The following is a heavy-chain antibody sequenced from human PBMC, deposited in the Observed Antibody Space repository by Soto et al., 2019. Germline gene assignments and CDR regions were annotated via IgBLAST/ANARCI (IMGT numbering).Heavy chain of an antibody. CDR1: GYTFTSYD. J-gene: IGHJ4*02. V-gene: IGHV1-8*01. Sequence: QVQLVQSGAEVKKTGASVKVSCKASGYTFTSYDINCVRQATGQGLEWMGWMNPNSGNTCYAQKFEGRVTMSRNTSISTAYIERSILRSEDTALYYCERVVPGAGRFPGNLYYSDYWGQGTLVTVSS. CDR2: MNPNSGNT. CDR3: ERVVPGAGRFPGNLYYSDY. D-gene: IGHD2-2*01.